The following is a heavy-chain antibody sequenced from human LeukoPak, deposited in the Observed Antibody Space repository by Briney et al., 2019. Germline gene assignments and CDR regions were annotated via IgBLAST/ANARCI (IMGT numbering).Heavy chain of an antibody. Sequence: SETLSLTCTVSGGSISSYYWSWIRQPPGKGLEWIGYIYYSGSTNYNPSLKSRVTISVDTSKNQVSLKLTSVTAADTAVYYCARDRSGNSGYWGQGTLVTVSS. V-gene: IGHV4-59*01. D-gene: IGHD4-23*01. J-gene: IGHJ4*02. CDR1: GGSISSYY. CDR3: ARDRSGNSGY. CDR2: IYYSGST.